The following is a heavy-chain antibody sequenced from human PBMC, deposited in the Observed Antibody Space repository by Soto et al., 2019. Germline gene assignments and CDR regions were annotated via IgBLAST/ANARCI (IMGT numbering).Heavy chain of an antibody. CDR3: ARAHIVVVPAAPAYYYYYGMDV. D-gene: IGHD2-2*01. V-gene: IGHV4-34*01. Sequence: PSETLSLTCAVYGGSFSGYYWSWIRQPPGKGLEWIGEINHSGSTNYNPSLKSRVTISVDTSKNQFSLKLSSVTAADTAVYYCARAHIVVVPAAPAYYYYYGMDVWGQGTTVT. J-gene: IGHJ6*02. CDR2: INHSGST. CDR1: GGSFSGYY.